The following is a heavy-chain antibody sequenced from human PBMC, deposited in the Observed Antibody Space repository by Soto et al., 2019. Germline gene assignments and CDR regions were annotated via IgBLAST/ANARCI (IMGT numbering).Heavy chain of an antibody. J-gene: IGHJ4*02. CDR3: AKQGSEHYFES. CDR2: IWYDGGKK. Sequence: QVQLVESGGGVVQPGGSLRLTCEASGVAFSAYGMHWVRQAPGKGLEWVAVIWYDGGKKFFAGSVKGRFSISRDNSKNTLYLDMSSLRVEDTAVYYCAKQGSEHYFESWGQGTLVTVSS. CDR1: GVAFSAYG. V-gene: IGHV3-33*03.